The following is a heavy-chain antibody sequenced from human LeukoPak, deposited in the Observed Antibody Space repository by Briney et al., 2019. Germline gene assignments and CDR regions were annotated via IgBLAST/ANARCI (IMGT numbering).Heavy chain of an antibody. CDR1: GFTFSSYS. V-gene: IGHV3-21*01. J-gene: IGHJ5*02. CDR3: ARSGASYDFWSGLLDP. Sequence: GGSLRLSCAASGFTFSSYSMNWVRQAPGKGLEWVSSISSSSSYIYYADSVKGRFTISRDNAKNSLYLQMNSLRAEDTAVYYCARSGASYDFWSGLLDPWAREPWSPSPQ. CDR2: ISSSSSYI. D-gene: IGHD3-3*01.